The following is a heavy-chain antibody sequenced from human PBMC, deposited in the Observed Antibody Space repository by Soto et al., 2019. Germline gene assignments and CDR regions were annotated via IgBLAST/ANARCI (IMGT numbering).Heavy chain of an antibody. V-gene: IGHV1-18*01. D-gene: IGHD2-2*02. Sequence: QVQLVQSGAEVKKPGASVKVSCKASGYTFTSYGISWVRQAPGQGLEWMGWISAYNGNTNYAQKLQGRVTMTTDTPPRTAYMELRSLRSADTAVYYCARDNEIVVVPAAIRAGPYFDLWGRAPLVTVSS. J-gene: IGHJ2*01. CDR3: ARDNEIVVVPAAIRAGPYFDL. CDR2: ISAYNGNT. CDR1: GYTFTSYG.